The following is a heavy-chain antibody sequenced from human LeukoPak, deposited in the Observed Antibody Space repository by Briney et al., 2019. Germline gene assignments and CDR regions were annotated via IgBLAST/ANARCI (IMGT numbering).Heavy chain of an antibody. CDR3: ARAPNYDILTGSDDAFDI. D-gene: IGHD3-9*01. V-gene: IGHV3-21*01. J-gene: IGHJ3*02. Sequence: GGSLRLSCAASGFTFSSYSMNWVRRAPGKGLEWVSSISSSSSYIYYADSVKGRFTISRDNAKNSLYLQMNSLRAEDTAVYYCARAPNYDILTGSDDAFDIWGQGTMVTVSS. CDR2: ISSSSSYI. CDR1: GFTFSSYS.